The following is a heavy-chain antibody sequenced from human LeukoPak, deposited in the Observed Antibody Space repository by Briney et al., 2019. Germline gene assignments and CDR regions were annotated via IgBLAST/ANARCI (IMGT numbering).Heavy chain of an antibody. J-gene: IGHJ4*02. CDR1: GGSLSGNGYH. CDR2: ISHSGST. CDR3: ASGTGGGNPFDY. D-gene: IGHD4-23*01. Sequence: PSETLSLICSVSGGSLSGNGYHWNWLRQTADKGLEWIGEISHSGSTNYNPSLKSRVTISVDTSKNLFSLKLSSVTAADTAVYYCASGTGGGNPFDYWGQGTLVTVSS. V-gene: IGHV4-34*01.